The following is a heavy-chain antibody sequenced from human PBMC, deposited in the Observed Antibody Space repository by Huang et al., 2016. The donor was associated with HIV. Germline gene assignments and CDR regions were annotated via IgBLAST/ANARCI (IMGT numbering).Heavy chain of an antibody. CDR1: GYEFRAQG. Sequence: VQLVQSGPDVWKPGASLKISCRASGYEFRAQGLTWVRQAPGQGFEGVGWISAHNGDTLDAQKVQSRMSLTANVSTNTGYLELWGLRYDDTALYYCARDSAITVTAYSDYWGPGTLVTVSS. J-gene: IGHJ4*02. V-gene: IGHV1-18*01. CDR2: ISAHNGDT. D-gene: IGHD4-17*01. CDR3: ARDSAITVTAYSDY.